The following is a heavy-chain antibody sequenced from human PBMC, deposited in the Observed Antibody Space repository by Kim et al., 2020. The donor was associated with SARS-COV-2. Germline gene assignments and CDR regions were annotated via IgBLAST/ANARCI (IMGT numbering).Heavy chain of an antibody. CDR1: GIPFSSYG. J-gene: IGHJ5*02. Sequence: GGSLRLSCEASGIPFSSYGMHWVRQAPGKGLEWVAVIWYDGTTKYYGGSVKGRFTISRDNSKNTVYLQMNSLRAADTAVYYCTGSYDKPGGWLDPWGQGTQVTVSS. CDR2: IWYDGTTK. CDR3: TGSYDKPGGWLDP. V-gene: IGHV3-33*01. D-gene: IGHD3-10*01.